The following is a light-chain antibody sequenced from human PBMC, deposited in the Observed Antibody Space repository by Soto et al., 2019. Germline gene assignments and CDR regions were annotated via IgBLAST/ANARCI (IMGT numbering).Light chain of an antibody. V-gene: IGLV1-44*01. CDR3: AAWYDSLNGYV. CDR2: SNN. CDR1: SSNIGSNT. J-gene: IGLJ1*01. Sequence: QSVLTQPPSASGTPGQRVTISCSGSSSNIGSNTVNWYQQRPGTAPKLLIYSNNQRPSGVPDRFSGSKSGTSASLAISGLQSEDEADYYCAAWYDSLNGYVFGTGTKVTVL.